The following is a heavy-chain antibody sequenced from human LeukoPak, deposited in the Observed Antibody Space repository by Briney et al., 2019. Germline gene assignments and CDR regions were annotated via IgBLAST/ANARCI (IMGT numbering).Heavy chain of an antibody. CDR3: ARADQGPLDY. CDR1: GFTFSSYS. CDR2: ISSSCSYI. Sequence: PGGSLRLSCAASGFTFSSYSMNWVRQAPGKGLEWVSSISSSCSYIYYADSVKGRFTISRDNARNTVYLHMNSLRAEDTAVFYCARADQGPLDYWGQGTLVTVSS. V-gene: IGHV3-21*01. J-gene: IGHJ4*02. D-gene: IGHD2-2*01.